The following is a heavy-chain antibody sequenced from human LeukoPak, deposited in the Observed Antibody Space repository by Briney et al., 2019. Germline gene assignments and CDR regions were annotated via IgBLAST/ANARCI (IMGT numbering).Heavy chain of an antibody. D-gene: IGHD3-22*01. CDR3: ARDVYDSSGYHYDY. CDR1: GGSFSGYY. CDR2: INPSGST. V-gene: IGHV4-34*01. Sequence: PSETLSLTCAVYGGSFSGYYWNWIRQPPGKGLEWIGDINPSGSTSYNPSLKTRVTISVDTSKNQFSLKLSSVTAADTAVYYCARDVYDSSGYHYDYWGQGTLVTVSS. J-gene: IGHJ4*02.